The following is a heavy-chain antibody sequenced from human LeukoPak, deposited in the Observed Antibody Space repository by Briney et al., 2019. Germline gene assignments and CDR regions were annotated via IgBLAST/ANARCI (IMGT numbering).Heavy chain of an antibody. Sequence: GGSLRLSCAASGFTFSSYAMHWVRQAPGKGLEWVAVISYDGSNKYYADSVKGRFTISRDNSKNTLYLQMNSLRAEDTAVYYCARGPYYYDSSGPYWGQGTLVTVSS. CDR2: ISYDGSNK. D-gene: IGHD3-22*01. V-gene: IGHV3-30*04. CDR1: GFTFSSYA. CDR3: ARGPYYYDSSGPY. J-gene: IGHJ4*02.